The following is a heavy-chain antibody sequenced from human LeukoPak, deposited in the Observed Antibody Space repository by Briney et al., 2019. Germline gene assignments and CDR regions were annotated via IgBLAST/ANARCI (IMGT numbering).Heavy chain of an antibody. J-gene: IGHJ4*02. CDR3: AKVETSGGANCYALDY. CDR1: GFPFSSYA. V-gene: IGHV3-23*01. CDR2: ISGSDGST. Sequence: PGGSLRLSCAASGFPFSSYAMTWVRQAPDKGLEWVSAISGSDGSTYYADSVKGRFTISRDDSQNTLYLQMNSLSAEDTAVYYCAKVETSGGANCYALDYWGQGTLVTVSS. D-gene: IGHD2-2*01.